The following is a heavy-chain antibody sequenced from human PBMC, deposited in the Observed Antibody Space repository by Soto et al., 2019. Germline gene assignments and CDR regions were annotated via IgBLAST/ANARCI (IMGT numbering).Heavy chain of an antibody. Sequence: QVQLVQSGAEVKKPGASVKVSCKASGYTFTSYGISWVRRAPGQGLEWMGWISAYNGNTNYAQKLQGRVTMTTDTSTSTAYMELRSLRSDDTAFYYCARILFKGSRWYYFDYWGQGTLVTVSS. V-gene: IGHV1-18*01. D-gene: IGHD2-15*01. CDR3: ARILFKGSRWYYFDY. CDR2: ISAYNGNT. CDR1: GYTFTSYG. J-gene: IGHJ4*02.